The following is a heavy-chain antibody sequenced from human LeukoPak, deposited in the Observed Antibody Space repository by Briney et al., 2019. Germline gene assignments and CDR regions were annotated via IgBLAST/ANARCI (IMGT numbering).Heavy chain of an antibody. J-gene: IGHJ3*02. CDR1: GFTFSDYY. CDR3: ARGEIYFDI. D-gene: IGHD1-26*01. V-gene: IGHV3-11*01. CDR2: IDNSGRTI. Sequence: GGSLRPSCAASGFTFSDYYMSWIRQAPGKGLEWVSNIDNSGRTIYYADSVKGRFTISRDNAKNSLYLQMNSLRAEDTAVYYCARGEIYFDIWGQGTMVTVSS.